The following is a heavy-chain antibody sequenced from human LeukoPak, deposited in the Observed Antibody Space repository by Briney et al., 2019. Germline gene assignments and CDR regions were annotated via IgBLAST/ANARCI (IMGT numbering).Heavy chain of an antibody. D-gene: IGHD3-3*01. V-gene: IGHV4-30-2*01. Sequence: SQTLSLTCAVSGGSITSDTYYWSWIRQPPGKGLEWIGYILHSRSTYYNPSLKSRVTISIDASKSQFSLKLSSVTAADTAVYYCAKTRDFWSGYFDYWGQGTLVTVSS. CDR1: GGSITSDTYY. CDR2: ILHSRST. CDR3: AKTRDFWSGYFDY. J-gene: IGHJ4*02.